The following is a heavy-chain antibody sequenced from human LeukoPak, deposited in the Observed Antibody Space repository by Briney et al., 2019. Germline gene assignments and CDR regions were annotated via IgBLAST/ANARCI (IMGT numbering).Heavy chain of an antibody. CDR3: ARDSSSWSNRAFDI. CDR2: ISSSSSYI. V-gene: IGHV3-21*01. D-gene: IGHD6-13*01. Sequence: GGSLRLSCAASEFTFSSYSMNWVRQAPGKGLEWVSSISSSSSYIYYADSVKGRFTISRDNAKNSLYLQMNSLRAEDTAVYYCARDSSSWSNRAFDIWGQGTMVTVSS. CDR1: EFTFSSYS. J-gene: IGHJ3*02.